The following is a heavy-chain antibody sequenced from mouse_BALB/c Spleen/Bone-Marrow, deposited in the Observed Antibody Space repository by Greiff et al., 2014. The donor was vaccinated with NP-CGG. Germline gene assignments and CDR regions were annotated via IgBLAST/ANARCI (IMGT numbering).Heavy chain of an antibody. D-gene: IGHD1-1*01. J-gene: IGHJ3*01. CDR1: GFSLISFD. CDR2: IWAGGTT. CDR3: ARDGYGSGYAWFAY. V-gene: IGHV2-9*02. Sequence: VKLEESGPGLVAPSQSLSITCTVSGFSLISFDVHWIRQPPGKGLEWLGVIWAGGTTNYNSALMSRLNINKDNSKSQVFLKMNSLQPDDTAMYYCARDGYGSGYAWFAYWGQGTLVTVSA.